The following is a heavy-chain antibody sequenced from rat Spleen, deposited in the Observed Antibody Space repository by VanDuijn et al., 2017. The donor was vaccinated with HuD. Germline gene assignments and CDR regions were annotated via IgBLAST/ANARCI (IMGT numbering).Heavy chain of an antibody. D-gene: IGHD1-12*03. CDR1: GFTFSDYY. V-gene: IGHV5-20*01. J-gene: IGHJ2*01. Sequence: EVQLVESGGGLVQPGRSMKLSCAASGFTFSDYYMAWVRQAPKKGLEWVASISPSGGSTYYRDSVKGRFTISRDNAKSSLYLQMDSLRSEDTATYYCTTGYYDGYYLVFDYWGQGVMVTVSS. CDR2: ISPSGGST. CDR3: TTGYYDGYYLVFDY.